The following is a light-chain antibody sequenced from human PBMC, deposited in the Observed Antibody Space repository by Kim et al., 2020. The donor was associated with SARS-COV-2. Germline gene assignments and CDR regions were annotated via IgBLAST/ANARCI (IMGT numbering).Light chain of an antibody. Sequence: VALGLTVRSTCNGDSLRSYYATWYQQKPGPAPILVIYGKNNRPSGIPDRFSGSSSGNTASLTITGTQAGDEADYYCNSRDSNDNVVFGGGTQLTVL. CDR3: NSRDSNDNVV. CDR2: GKN. V-gene: IGLV3-19*01. J-gene: IGLJ2*01. CDR1: SLRSYY.